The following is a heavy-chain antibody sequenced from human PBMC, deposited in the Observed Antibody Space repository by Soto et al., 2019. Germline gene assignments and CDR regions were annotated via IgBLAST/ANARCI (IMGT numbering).Heavy chain of an antibody. Sequence: PSETLALTCTVSGGSVSSGSYYWSWIRQPPGKGLEWIGYIYYSGSTNYNPSLKSRVTISVATSKNQFSLKLSSVTAADTAVYYCAGYCTNGVCRPGSFDYWGQGTLVTVSS. CDR3: AGYCTNGVCRPGSFDY. V-gene: IGHV4-61*01. CDR1: GGSVSSGSYY. J-gene: IGHJ4*02. CDR2: IYYSGST. D-gene: IGHD2-8*01.